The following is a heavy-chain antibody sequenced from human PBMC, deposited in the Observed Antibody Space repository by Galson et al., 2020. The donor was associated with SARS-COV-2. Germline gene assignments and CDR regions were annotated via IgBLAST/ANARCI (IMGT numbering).Heavy chain of an antibody. Sequence: GGSLRLSCAASGFTFSSYGMHWVRQAPGKGLEWVAVISYDGSNKYYADSVKGRFTISRDNSKNTLYLQMNSLRAEDTAVYYCARDFAVGQQLDWFDPWGQGTLVTVSS. CDR2: ISYDGSNK. D-gene: IGHD6-13*01. J-gene: IGHJ5*02. CDR1: GFTFSSYG. CDR3: ARDFAVGQQLDWFDP. V-gene: IGHV3-30*03.